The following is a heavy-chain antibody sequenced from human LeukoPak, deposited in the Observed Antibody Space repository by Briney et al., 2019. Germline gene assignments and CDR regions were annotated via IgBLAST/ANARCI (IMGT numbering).Heavy chain of an antibody. CDR2: IWYDGSNT. D-gene: IGHD3-10*01. CDR3: ARDLLTWIPGEMDP. Sequence: GGSLRLSCAASGFTFSSYGMHWVRQAPGKGLEWVAVIWYDGSNTYYADSVKGRFTISRDNSNNTLYLQMNSLRAEDNAVYYRARDLLTWIPGEMDPWGQGTLVTVSS. CDR1: GFTFSSYG. J-gene: IGHJ5*02. V-gene: IGHV3-33*01.